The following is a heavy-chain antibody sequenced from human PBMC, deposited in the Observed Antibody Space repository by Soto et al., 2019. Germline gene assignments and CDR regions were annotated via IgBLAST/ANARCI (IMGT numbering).Heavy chain of an antibody. CDR1: GFSFSSYS. Sequence: EVQLVESGGGLVQPGGSLRLSCAASGFSFSSYSMNWVRQAPGKGLEWVSYLSMTSSTVYYADSVKGRFTISRDTAKKSLSLQRSCRRTEDTAVYYCARDDTGFRGRSVWIMAARPRMGYCDLRGRGTPVTVSS. V-gene: IGHV3-48*01. CDR2: LSMTSSTV. D-gene: IGHD6-6*01. CDR3: ARDDTGFRGRSVWIMAARPRMGYCDL. J-gene: IGHJ2*01.